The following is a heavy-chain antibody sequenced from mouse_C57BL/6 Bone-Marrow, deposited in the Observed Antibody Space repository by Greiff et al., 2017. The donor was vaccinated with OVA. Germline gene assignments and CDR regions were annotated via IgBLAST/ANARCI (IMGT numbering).Heavy chain of an antibody. CDR2: IWSDGST. CDR1: GFSLTSYG. D-gene: IGHD2-5*01. V-gene: IGHV2-6-1*01. Sequence: QVQLKESGPGLVAPSQSLSITCTVSGFSLTSYGVHWVRQPPGKGLEWLVVIWSDGSTTYNSALKSRLSISKDNSKSQVFLKMNSLQTDDTAMYYCARQHSNYPDYAKDYWGQGTSVTVSS. J-gene: IGHJ4*01. CDR3: ARQHSNYPDYAKDY.